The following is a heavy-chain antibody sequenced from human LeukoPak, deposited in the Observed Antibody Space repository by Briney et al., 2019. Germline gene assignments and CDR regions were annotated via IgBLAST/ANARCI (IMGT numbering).Heavy chain of an antibody. Sequence: GASVKVSCKASGYTFTSYYMHWVRQAPGQGLEWMGIINPSGGSTSYAQKFQGRVTMTRDTSTSTVYMELSSLRSDDTAVYYCARGYALYSGRYIDFDYWGQGTLVTVSS. CDR3: ARGYALYSGRYIDFDY. CDR2: INPSGGST. J-gene: IGHJ4*02. D-gene: IGHD1-26*01. V-gene: IGHV1-46*01. CDR1: GYTFTSYY.